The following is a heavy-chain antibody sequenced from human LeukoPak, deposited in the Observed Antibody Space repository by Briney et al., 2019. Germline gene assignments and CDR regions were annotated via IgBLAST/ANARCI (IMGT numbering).Heavy chain of an antibody. Sequence: GGSLRLSCAASGFTFSSHAMSWVRQAPGRGLEWVSGISGSGDSTYYADSVKGRFTISRDNAKDSLYLQMNSLRAEDTAVYYCARHLSYGSGSYYNFGYWGQGTLVTVSS. CDR2: ISGSGDST. CDR1: GFTFSSHA. J-gene: IGHJ4*02. CDR3: ARHLSYGSGSYYNFGY. D-gene: IGHD3-10*01. V-gene: IGHV3-23*01.